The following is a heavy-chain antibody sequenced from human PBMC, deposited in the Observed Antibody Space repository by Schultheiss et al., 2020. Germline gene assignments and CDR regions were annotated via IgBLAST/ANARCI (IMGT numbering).Heavy chain of an antibody. CDR1: GFTVSSNY. V-gene: IGHV3-30*03. J-gene: IGHJ4*02. Sequence: GGSLRLSCAASGFTVSSNYMSWVRQAPGKGLEWVAVISYDGSNKYYADSVKGRFTISRDNSKNTLYLQMNSLRAEDTAVYYCARDPIVVVPAAMHLDYWGQGTLVTGSS. CDR3: ARDPIVVVPAAMHLDY. CDR2: ISYDGSNK. D-gene: IGHD2-2*01.